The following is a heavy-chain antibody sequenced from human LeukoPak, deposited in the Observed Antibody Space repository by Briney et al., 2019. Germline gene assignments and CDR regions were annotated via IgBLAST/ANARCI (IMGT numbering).Heavy chain of an antibody. Sequence: SETLSPTCTVSGGSISSSSYYWGWIRQPPGKGLEWIGSIYYSGSTYYDPSLKSRVTISVDTSKNQFSLKLSSVTAADTAVYYCAGIVLMVYANWFDPWGQGTLVTVSS. CDR3: AGIVLMVYANWFDP. D-gene: IGHD2-8*01. J-gene: IGHJ5*02. V-gene: IGHV4-39*01. CDR1: GGSISSSSYY. CDR2: IYYSGST.